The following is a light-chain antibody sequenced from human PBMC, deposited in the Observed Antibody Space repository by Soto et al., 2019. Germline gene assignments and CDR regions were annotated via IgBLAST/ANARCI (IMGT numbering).Light chain of an antibody. J-gene: IGLJ2*01. CDR2: SIN. CDR1: SSNIGSNT. Sequence: QSVLTQPPSASGTPGQRVTISCSGSSSNIGSNTVNWYQQLPETAPKLLIYSINQRPSGVPDRFSGSKSGTSASLAISGLQSEDEADYYCAASDDSLNGVVFGGGTKLTVL. CDR3: AASDDSLNGVV. V-gene: IGLV1-44*01.